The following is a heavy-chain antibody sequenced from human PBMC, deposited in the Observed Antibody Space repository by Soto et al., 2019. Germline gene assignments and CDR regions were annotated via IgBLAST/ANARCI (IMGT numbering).Heavy chain of an antibody. D-gene: IGHD2-2*01. CDR3: ARDYAGPYQLPQYYYYGMDV. CDR2: IYYSGST. J-gene: IGHJ6*02. CDR1: GGSISSGCYY. V-gene: IGHV4-31*03. Sequence: PSETLSLTCTVSGGSISSGCYYWSWIRQHPGKGLEWIGYIYYSGSTYYNPSLKSRVTISVDTSKNQFSLKLSSVTAADTAVYYCARDYAGPYQLPQYYYYGMDVWGQGTTVTVSS.